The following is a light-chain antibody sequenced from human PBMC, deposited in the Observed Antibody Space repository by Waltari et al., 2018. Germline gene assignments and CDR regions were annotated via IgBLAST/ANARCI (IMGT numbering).Light chain of an antibody. J-gene: IGLJ1*01. CDR1: ALPKQY. CDR2: KDS. V-gene: IGLV3-25*03. CDR3: QSADSSGTYV. Sequence: SYELTQPPSVSVSPGQTARITCSGDALPKQYACWYQQKPGQAPVLVICKDSERPSGIPGRFYGSSSGTTVTLTISGVQAEDEADYYCQSADSSGTYVFGTGTKVTVL.